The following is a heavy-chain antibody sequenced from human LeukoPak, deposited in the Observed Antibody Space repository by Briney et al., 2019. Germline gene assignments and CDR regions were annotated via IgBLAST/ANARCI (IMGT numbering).Heavy chain of an antibody. Sequence: SETLSLTCTVSGGSLSSTSYYWGWIRQPPGKGLEWIGSINYSGSTYYNPSLKSRVTISVDTSKNQFSLKLSSVTAADTAVYYCAREGSSGWYVLYYFDYWGQGTLVTVSS. V-gene: IGHV4-39*07. CDR3: AREGSSGWYVLYYFDY. CDR2: INYSGST. D-gene: IGHD6-19*01. CDR1: GGSLSSTSYY. J-gene: IGHJ4*02.